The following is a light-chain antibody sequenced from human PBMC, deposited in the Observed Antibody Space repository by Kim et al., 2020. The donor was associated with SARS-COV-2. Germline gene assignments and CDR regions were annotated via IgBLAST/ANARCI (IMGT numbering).Light chain of an antibody. CDR2: AAS. V-gene: IGKV1-39*01. CDR3: QQSYSTLMYT. J-gene: IGKJ2*01. CDR1: QSISSY. Sequence: SVGDRVTITCRASQSISSYLNWYQQKPGKAPKLLIYAASSLQSGVPSRFSGSGSGTDFTLTISSLQPEDFATYYCQQSYSTLMYTFGQGTKLEI.